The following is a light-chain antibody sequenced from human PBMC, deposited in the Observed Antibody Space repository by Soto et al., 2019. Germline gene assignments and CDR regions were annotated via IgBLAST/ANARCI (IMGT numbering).Light chain of an antibody. CDR2: DAS. CDR3: QQRDT. V-gene: IGKV3-11*01. J-gene: IGKJ2*01. CDR1: QSISSY. Sequence: EIVLTQSPVTLSLSPGERATLSCRASQSISSYLAWYQQKPGQAPRLFIYDASNRATGIPARFSGSGSGTDFTLTISSLEPEDFAVYYFQQRDTFGLGTKLEIK.